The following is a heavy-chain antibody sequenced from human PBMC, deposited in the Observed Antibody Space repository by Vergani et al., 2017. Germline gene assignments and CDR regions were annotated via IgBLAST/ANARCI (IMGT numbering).Heavy chain of an antibody. CDR2: ISSSGSTI. D-gene: IGHD6-13*01. CDR3: AKASGYSSTWYLDY. J-gene: IGHJ4*02. V-gene: IGHV3-48*03. Sequence: EVQLVESGGGLVQPGGSLRLSCAASGFTFSSYEMNWVRQAPGKGLEWVSYISSSGSTIYYADSVKGRFTISRDNAKNSLYLQMNSLRAEDTAVYYCAKASGYSSTWYLDYWGQGTLVTVSS. CDR1: GFTFSSYE.